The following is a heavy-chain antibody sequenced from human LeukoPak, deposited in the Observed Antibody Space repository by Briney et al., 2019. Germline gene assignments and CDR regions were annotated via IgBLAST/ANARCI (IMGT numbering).Heavy chain of an antibody. CDR3: ARHISVSYDAFDL. CDR2: IYYSGST. J-gene: IGHJ3*01. CDR1: GGSISSYY. V-gene: IGHV4-59*08. D-gene: IGHD6-19*01. Sequence: SETLSLTCTVSGGSISSYYWSWIRQPPGKGLEWIGYIYYSGSTNYNPSLKSRVTISVDTSKNQFSLKLSSVTAADTAVYYCARHISVSYDAFDLWGRGTMVTVPS.